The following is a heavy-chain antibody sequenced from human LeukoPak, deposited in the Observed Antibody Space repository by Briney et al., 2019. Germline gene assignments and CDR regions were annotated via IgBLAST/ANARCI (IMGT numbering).Heavy chain of an antibody. CDR2: IYPGDSDT. V-gene: IGHV5-51*01. D-gene: IGHD2-15*01. Sequence: GESLKIPCKGSEYSFTSYWIGWVRQMPGKGLEWMEIIYPGDSDTRYSPSFQGQVTISADKSISTAYLQWSSLRASDTAIYYCARCGGSCLTFDIWGQGTMVTVSS. J-gene: IGHJ3*02. CDR1: EYSFTSYW. CDR3: ARCGGSCLTFDI.